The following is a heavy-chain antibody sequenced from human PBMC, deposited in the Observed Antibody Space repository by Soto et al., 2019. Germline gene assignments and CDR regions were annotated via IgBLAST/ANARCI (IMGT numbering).Heavy chain of an antibody. CDR3: ARIVGATTGDYFDY. D-gene: IGHD1-26*01. CDR2: IYYSGST. Sequence: PSETLSLTCTVSGGSISSGDYYWSWIRQPPGKGLEWIGYIYYSGSTYYNPSLKSRVTISVDTSKNQFSLKLSSVTAADTAVYYCARIVGATTGDYFDYWGQGTLVTVSS. CDR1: GGSISSGDYY. V-gene: IGHV4-30-4*01. J-gene: IGHJ4*02.